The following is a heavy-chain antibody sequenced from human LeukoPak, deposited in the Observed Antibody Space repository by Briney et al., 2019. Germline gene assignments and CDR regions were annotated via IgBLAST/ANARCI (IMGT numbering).Heavy chain of an antibody. CDR3: ARDGGVHEYWFDP. Sequence: SVKVSCKASGGAFSSYAISWVRQAPGQGLEWMGGIIPIFGTANYAQKFQGRVTITTDESTSTAYMELSSLGSEDTAVYYCARDGGVHEYWFDPWGQGTLVTVSS. CDR2: IIPIFGTA. CDR1: GGAFSSYA. D-gene: IGHD5/OR15-5a*01. V-gene: IGHV1-69*05. J-gene: IGHJ5*02.